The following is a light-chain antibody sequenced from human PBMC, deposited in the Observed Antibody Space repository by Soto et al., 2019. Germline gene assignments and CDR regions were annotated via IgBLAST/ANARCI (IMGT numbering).Light chain of an antibody. Sequence: IVLTQSPGTLSLSPGERATLSCRASQSVSSSYLAWYQQKPGQAPRLLIYGASSRATGIPDRFSGSGSGTDFTLTISRLEPEDFAVYYCQQYGSSPLTFGGGTNVEI. V-gene: IGKV3-20*01. J-gene: IGKJ4*01. CDR3: QQYGSSPLT. CDR1: QSVSSSY. CDR2: GAS.